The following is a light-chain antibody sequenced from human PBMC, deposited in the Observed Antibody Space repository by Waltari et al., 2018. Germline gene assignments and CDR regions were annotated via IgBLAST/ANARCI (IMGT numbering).Light chain of an antibody. CDR2: ETS. CDR3: QQYNSYST. J-gene: IGKJ4*01. CDR1: RTIRTW. V-gene: IGKV1-5*03. Sequence: DIQMTQYPSTLSASVGARVTTSCRASRTIRTWLAWYQQKPGKAPKLLIYETSSLESGVPSRFSGSGSGTVFTLTISSLQPDDFATYYCQQYNSYSTFGGGTKVEIK.